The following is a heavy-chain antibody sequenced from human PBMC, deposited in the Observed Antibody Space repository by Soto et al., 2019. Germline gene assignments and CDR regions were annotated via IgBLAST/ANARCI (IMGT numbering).Heavy chain of an antibody. CDR3: AKGSIEYSASVDN. D-gene: IGHD5-12*01. J-gene: IGHJ4*02. CDR1: GFSFSSYA. CDR2: ISARGGSS. Sequence: VQLLESGGGLVQPGGSLRLSCAASGFSFSSYAMVWVRRAPGKGLEWVSVISARGGSSYFADSVKGRFTISRDNSKNVLSLEMNSLRADDTAIYFCAKGSIEYSASVDNWGQGTLVLVSS. V-gene: IGHV3-23*01.